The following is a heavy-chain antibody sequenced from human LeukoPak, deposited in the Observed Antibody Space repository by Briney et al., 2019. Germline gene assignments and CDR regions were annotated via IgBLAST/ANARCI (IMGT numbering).Heavy chain of an antibody. CDR2: ISYGGSNK. D-gene: IGHD5-24*01. Sequence: GGSLRLSCAASGFTFSSYAMHWVRQAPGKGLEWVAVISYGGSNKYYADSVKGRFTISRDNTKNTLYLQMNSLRAEDTAVYYCARRDGKNFYFDYWGQGTLVTVSS. V-gene: IGHV3-30*14. CDR3: ARRDGKNFYFDY. J-gene: IGHJ4*02. CDR1: GFTFSSYA.